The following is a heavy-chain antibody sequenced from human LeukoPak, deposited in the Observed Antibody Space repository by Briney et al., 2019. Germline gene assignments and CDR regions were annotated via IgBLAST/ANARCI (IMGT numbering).Heavy chain of an antibody. CDR3: AQSKQLVPGLGDYYYYYMDV. D-gene: IGHD6-6*01. Sequence: GASVKVSRKASGGTFSSYAISWVRQAPGQGLEWRGGIIPIFGTANYAQKFQGRVTITTDESTSTAYMELSSLRSEDTAVYYCAQSKQLVPGLGDYYYYYMDVWGKGTTVTVSS. CDR2: IIPIFGTA. J-gene: IGHJ6*03. V-gene: IGHV1-69*05. CDR1: GGTFSSYA.